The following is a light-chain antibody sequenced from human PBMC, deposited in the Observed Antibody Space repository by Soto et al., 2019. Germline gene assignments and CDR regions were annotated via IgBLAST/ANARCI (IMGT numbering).Light chain of an antibody. Sequence: QSALTQPASVSGSPGQSITISCTGTSSDVGSYNLVSWYQQHPGKAPKLMIYEVSKRPSGVSNRFSGSKSGNTASLTISGLQAEDEAYYYCCSYAGSSTPLIFGTGTKLTVL. CDR1: SSDVGSYNL. CDR2: EVS. V-gene: IGLV2-23*02. J-gene: IGLJ1*01. CDR3: CSYAGSSTPLI.